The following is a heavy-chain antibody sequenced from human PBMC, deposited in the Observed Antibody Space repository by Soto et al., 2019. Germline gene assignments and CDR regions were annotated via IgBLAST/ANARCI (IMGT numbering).Heavy chain of an antibody. V-gene: IGHV3-64*04. CDR3: AKDLFFGNTYGYFDH. CDR2: ISSNGAST. J-gene: IGHJ4*02. D-gene: IGHD5-18*01. Sequence: GGSLRLSCSASGFIFSSYAMFWVRQAPGKGLEYVSGISSNGASTFYADSVKGRFTISRDNSKNTLYLQMNSLRAEDTAVYYCAKDLFFGNTYGYFDHWGQGTLVTVSS. CDR1: GFIFSSYA.